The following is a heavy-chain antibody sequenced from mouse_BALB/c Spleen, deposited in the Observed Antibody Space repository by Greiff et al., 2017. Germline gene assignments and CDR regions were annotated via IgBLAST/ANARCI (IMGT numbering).Heavy chain of an antibody. CDR3: AREGDGYSFAY. D-gene: IGHD2-3*01. V-gene: IGHV2-9*02. CDR1: GFSLTSYG. J-gene: IGHJ3*01. CDR2: IWAGGST. Sequence: QVQLQQSGPGLVAPSQSLSITCIVSGFSLTSYGVHWVRQPPGKGLEWLGVIWAGGSTNYNSALMSRLSISKDNSKSQVFLKMNSLQTDDTAMYYCAREGDGYSFAYWGQGTLVTVSA.